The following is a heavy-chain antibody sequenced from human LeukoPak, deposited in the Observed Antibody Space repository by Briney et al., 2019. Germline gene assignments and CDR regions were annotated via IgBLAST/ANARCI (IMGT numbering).Heavy chain of an antibody. D-gene: IGHD1-26*01. CDR3: ARHQGGSNYGLDY. CDR1: GYSFTNYW. V-gene: IGHV5-51*01. Sequence: GESLKISCQGSGYSFTNYWIGWVRQMPGKRLEWMGIFYPGDSDVKNSPSFQGQVTISADKSISAAYLQWSSLKASDTATYFCARHQGGSNYGLDYWGQGTLVTVS. J-gene: IGHJ4*02. CDR2: FYPGDSDV.